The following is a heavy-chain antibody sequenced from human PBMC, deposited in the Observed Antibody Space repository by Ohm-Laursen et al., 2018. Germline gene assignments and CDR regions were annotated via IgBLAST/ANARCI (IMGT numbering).Heavy chain of an antibody. CDR2: IYYSGST. CDR3: ARRPRTVDTAMVWPAGMDV. J-gene: IGHJ6*02. CDR1: GGSIRSSSYY. D-gene: IGHD5-18*01. V-gene: IGHV4-39*01. Sequence: SDTLSLTCTVPGGSIRSSSYYWGWIRQPPGKGLEWIGSIYYSGSTYYNPSLKSRVTISVDTSKNQFSLKLSSVTVADTAVYYCARRPRTVDTAMVWPAGMDVWGQGTTVTVSS.